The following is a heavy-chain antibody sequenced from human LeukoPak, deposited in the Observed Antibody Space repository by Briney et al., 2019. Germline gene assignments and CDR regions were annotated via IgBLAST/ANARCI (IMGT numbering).Heavy chain of an antibody. Sequence: GGSLRLSCKASGFPFSTYSMNWVRQAPGKGLEWISYISSSTKTIYYADSVRGRFTISRDNGKTSLFLQMTSLRDEDTAVYYCARDRYGDSVALDFWYFDLWGRGTLVTVSS. V-gene: IGHV3-48*02. D-gene: IGHD4-17*01. CDR2: ISSSTKTI. CDR3: ARDRYGDSVALDFWYFDL. CDR1: GFPFSTYS. J-gene: IGHJ2*01.